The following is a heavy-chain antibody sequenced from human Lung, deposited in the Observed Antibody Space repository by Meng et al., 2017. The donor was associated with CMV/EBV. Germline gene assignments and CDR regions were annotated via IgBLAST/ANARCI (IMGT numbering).Heavy chain of an antibody. CDR2: ITPSSGGT. CDR1: GYTFTGYY. Sequence: QGQRVQSGAEVKKPGASGKVSCRASGYTFTGYYMHWLRQAPGQGLEWVGRITPSSGGTTYAQKFQGRVTMTRDTSISTAYMELSSLRSDDAAIYYCVRANLGSADYWGQGTLVTVSS. V-gene: IGHV1-2*06. J-gene: IGHJ4*02. CDR3: VRANLGSADY. D-gene: IGHD7-27*01.